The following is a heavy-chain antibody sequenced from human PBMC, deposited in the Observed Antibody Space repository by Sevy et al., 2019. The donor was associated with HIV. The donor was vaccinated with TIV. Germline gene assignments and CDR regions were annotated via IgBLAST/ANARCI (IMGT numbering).Heavy chain of an antibody. CDR2: VNHSGST. CDR1: GGSFSDYY. J-gene: IGHJ4*02. CDR3: TRGSELRLRLFGY. Sequence: SETLSLTCAVYGGSFSDYYWNWIRQPPGKGLEWIGEVNHSGSTNYNPSLKSRVTISVDTSKNQFSLKVNSVTAADTAVYYCTRGSELRLRLFGYWGQGTLVSVSS. V-gene: IGHV4-34*01. D-gene: IGHD2-15*01.